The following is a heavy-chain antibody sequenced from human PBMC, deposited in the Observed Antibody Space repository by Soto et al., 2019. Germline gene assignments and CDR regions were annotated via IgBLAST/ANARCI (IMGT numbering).Heavy chain of an antibody. CDR1: GYSFTTYW. CDR2: IYPGDSDT. V-gene: IGHV5-51*01. Sequence: PGESLKISCKASGYSFTTYWIGWVRQMPGKGLEWMGIIYPGDSDTRYSPSFQGQVTISADKSISTAYLQWSSLKAADTAMYYCARHQSNSLDYWSQGTLVTVSS. D-gene: IGHD5-18*01. CDR3: ARHQSNSLDY. J-gene: IGHJ4*02.